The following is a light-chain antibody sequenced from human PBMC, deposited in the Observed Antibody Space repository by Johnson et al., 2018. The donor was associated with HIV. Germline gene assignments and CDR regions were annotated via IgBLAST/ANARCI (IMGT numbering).Light chain of an antibody. CDR2: ENN. CDR1: SSNIGNNY. CDR3: GTWDSSLSAHYV. Sequence: QSLLTQPPSVSAAPGQKVTISCSGSSSNIGNNYVSWYQQFPGTAPKLLIYENNKRTSGIPDRFAGSKSGTSATLGITGLQTGDEADYYCGTWDSSLSAHYVFGTGTKITVL. V-gene: IGLV1-51*02. J-gene: IGLJ1*01.